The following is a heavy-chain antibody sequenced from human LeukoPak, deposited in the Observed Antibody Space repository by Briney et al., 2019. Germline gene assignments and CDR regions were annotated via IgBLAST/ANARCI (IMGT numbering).Heavy chain of an antibody. CDR1: GFTFSSYS. CDR3: ARGPPACSSTSCYAD. V-gene: IGHV3-21*01. J-gene: IGHJ4*02. Sequence: GGSLRLSCAASGFTFSSYSMNWVRQAPGKGLEWVSPISSSSSYIYYADSVKGRFTISRDNAKNSLYLQMNSLRAEDTAVYYCARGPPACSSTSCYADWGQGTLVTVSS. CDR2: ISSSSSYI. D-gene: IGHD2-2*01.